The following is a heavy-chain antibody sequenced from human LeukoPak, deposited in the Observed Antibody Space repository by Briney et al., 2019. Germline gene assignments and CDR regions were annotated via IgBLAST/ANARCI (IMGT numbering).Heavy chain of an antibody. CDR3: ARDLWAVPAAILYNWFDP. CDR2: INSDGSST. Sequence: GGSLKLSCAASGLTFSSYSMHWVRQAPGKGLVWVSRINSDGSSTSYADSVKGRFTISRDNAKNTLYLQMNSLRAEDTAVYYCARDLWAVPAAILYNWFDPWGQGTLVTVSS. D-gene: IGHD2-2*02. J-gene: IGHJ5*02. CDR1: GLTFSSYS. V-gene: IGHV3-74*01.